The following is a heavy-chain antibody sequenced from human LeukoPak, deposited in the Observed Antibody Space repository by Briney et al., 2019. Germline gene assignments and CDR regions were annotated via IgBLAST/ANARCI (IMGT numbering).Heavy chain of an antibody. D-gene: IGHD6-19*01. Sequence: PSETLSLTCTVFGGSIRSSDDYWGWIRQPPGKGLEWIGSIHYGGITYYNPPLKSRVTISVDTSKNQFSLKLSSVTAADTAVYYCARRGSSGFLYYFDYWGQGILVTVSS. CDR2: IHYGGIT. V-gene: IGHV4-39*01. J-gene: IGHJ4*02. CDR3: ARRGSSGFLYYFDY. CDR1: GGSIRSSDDY.